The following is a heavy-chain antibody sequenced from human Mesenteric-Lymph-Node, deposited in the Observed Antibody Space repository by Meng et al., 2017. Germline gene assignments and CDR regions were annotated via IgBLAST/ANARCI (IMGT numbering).Heavy chain of an antibody. CDR3: ARGQKGYFDL. CDR1: GDSFNSPDYY. Sequence: QGQPQEPGPGLVKPSQTLSLTCTVSGDSFNSPDYYWSWIRQPPEKSLEWIVYIYYSGSTYYNPSLKSRVSISGDTSNKQFSLKLSSVTAADTAVYYCARGQKGYFDLWGRGTLVTVSS. J-gene: IGHJ2*01. V-gene: IGHV4-30-4*01. CDR2: IYYSGST.